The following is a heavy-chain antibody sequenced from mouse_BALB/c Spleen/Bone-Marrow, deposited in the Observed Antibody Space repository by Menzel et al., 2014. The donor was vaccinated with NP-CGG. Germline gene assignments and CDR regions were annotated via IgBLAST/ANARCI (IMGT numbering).Heavy chain of an antibody. CDR1: GLNIKDTY. D-gene: IGHD1-1*01. V-gene: IGHV14-3*02. J-gene: IGHJ1*01. Sequence: EVKVEESGAELVKPGASVKLSCTASGLNIKDTYMHWVKRRPEQGLEWIGRIDPANGNTKYDPKFQGKATITADTSSNTAYLQLSSLTSEDTAVYYCASYYYGRYFDVWGAGTTVTVSS. CDR3: ASYYYGRYFDV. CDR2: IDPANGNT.